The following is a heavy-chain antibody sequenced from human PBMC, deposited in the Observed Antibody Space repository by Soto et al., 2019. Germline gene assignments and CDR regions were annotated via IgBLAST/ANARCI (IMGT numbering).Heavy chain of an antibody. V-gene: IGHV1-2*04. CDR2: INPNSGGT. CDR1: GYAFTGYY. CDR3: AKVSRESSPYDAFDI. Sequence: ASVKVSCKASGYAFTGYYMHWVRQAPGQGLEWMGWINPNSGGTNYAQKFQGWVTMTRDTSISTAYMELSRLRSDDTAVYYCAKVSRESSPYDAFDIWGQGTRSPSPQ. D-gene: IGHD6-6*01. J-gene: IGHJ3*02.